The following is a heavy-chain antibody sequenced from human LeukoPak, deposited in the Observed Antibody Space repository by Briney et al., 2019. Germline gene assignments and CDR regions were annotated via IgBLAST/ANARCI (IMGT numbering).Heavy chain of an antibody. V-gene: IGHV3-7*01. CDR3: ARRGAVAGTFDY. CDR2: IKQDGSEK. D-gene: IGHD6-19*01. CDR1: GIIFSNYW. J-gene: IGHJ4*02. Sequence: GGSLRLSCTASGIIFSNYWMSWVRQAPGKGLEWVANIKQDGSEKYYVDSVKGRFTISRDNAKNTLYLQMNSLRAEDTAVYYCARRGAVAGTFDYWGQGTLVTVSS.